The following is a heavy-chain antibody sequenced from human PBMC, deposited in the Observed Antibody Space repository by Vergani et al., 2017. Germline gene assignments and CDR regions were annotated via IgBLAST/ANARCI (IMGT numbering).Heavy chain of an antibody. D-gene: IGHD4-11*01. CDR1: GFTFSSYG. J-gene: IGHJ6*03. CDR3: AKGFHDYINYYYYYYYMDV. CDR2: ISYDGNNK. Sequence: QVQLVESGGGVVQPGRSLRLSCAASGFTFSSYGIHRVRQAPGKGLAWVAIISYDGNNKYYADSVKGRFTISRDNSKSTLYLQMSSLRAEDTAVYYCAKGFHDYINYYYYYYYMDVWGKGTTVTVSS. V-gene: IGHV3-30*18.